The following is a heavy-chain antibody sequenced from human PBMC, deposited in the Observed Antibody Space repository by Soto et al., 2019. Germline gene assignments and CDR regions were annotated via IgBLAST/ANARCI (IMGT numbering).Heavy chain of an antibody. CDR1: GFTFSDYA. CDR2: IYSGGST. CDR3: ARGALFGEFTFDY. J-gene: IGHJ4*02. Sequence: PGGSLRLSCAASGFTFSDYAMHWVRQAPGKGLEWVSVIYSGGSTYYADSVKGRFTISRDNSKNTLYLQMNSLRAEDTAVYYCARGALFGEFTFDYWGQGTLVTVSS. D-gene: IGHD3-10*02. V-gene: IGHV3-66*01.